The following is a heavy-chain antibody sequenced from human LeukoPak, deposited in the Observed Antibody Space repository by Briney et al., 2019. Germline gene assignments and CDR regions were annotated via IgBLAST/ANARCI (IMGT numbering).Heavy chain of an antibody. V-gene: IGHV1-69*05. CDR2: IIPIFGTA. CDR3: ARVSGSYDWFDP. Sequence: GSSVKVSCKASGGTFSSYAISWVRQAPGPGLEWMGGIIPIFGTANYAQKFQGRVTITTDESTSTAYMELSSLRSEDTAVYYCARVSGSYDWFDPWGQGTLVTVSS. D-gene: IGHD1-26*01. CDR1: GGTFSSYA. J-gene: IGHJ5*02.